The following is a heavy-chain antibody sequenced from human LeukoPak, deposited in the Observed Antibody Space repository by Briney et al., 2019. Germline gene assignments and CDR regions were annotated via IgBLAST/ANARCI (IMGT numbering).Heavy chain of an antibody. CDR2: INPNSGGT. Sequence: ASVKVSCKASGYTFTGYYMHWVRRAPGQGLEWMGWINPNSGGTNYAQKFQGRVTMSRDTSISTAYMELSRVRSDDTGLYYCARERREYSYGSFIGDYWGQGTLVTVSS. V-gene: IGHV1-2*02. CDR1: GYTFTGYY. J-gene: IGHJ4*02. D-gene: IGHD5-18*01. CDR3: ARERREYSYGSFIGDY.